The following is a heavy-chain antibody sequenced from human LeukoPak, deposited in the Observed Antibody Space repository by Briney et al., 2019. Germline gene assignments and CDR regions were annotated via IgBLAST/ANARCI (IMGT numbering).Heavy chain of an antibody. CDR3: AKGSGPVVPAATKNDY. V-gene: IGHV3-23*01. CDR2: ISGSGGST. J-gene: IGHJ4*02. D-gene: IGHD2-2*01. Sequence: PGGSLRLSCAASGFTFSNYSMSWVRQAPGKGLEWVSAISGSGGSTYYADSVKGRFTISRDNSKNTLYLQMNSLRAEDTAVYYCAKGSGPVVPAATKNDYWGQGTLVTVSS. CDR1: GFTFSNYS.